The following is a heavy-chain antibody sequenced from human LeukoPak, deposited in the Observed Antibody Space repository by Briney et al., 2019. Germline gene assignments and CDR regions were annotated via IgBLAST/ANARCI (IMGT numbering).Heavy chain of an antibody. CDR3: ARSNNTSWHYFDD. CDR1: GFTFSDCY. CDR2: ISSDVNHK. V-gene: IGHV3-30-3*01. J-gene: IGHJ4*02. D-gene: IGHD2-2*01. Sequence: PGGSLRLSCAVSGFTFSDCYMNWIRQAPGQGLEWVAIISSDVNHKYYADSVKGRFIISRDNSENTLSLQMNSLRLEDAAVYYCARSNNTSWHYFDDWGRGTLVTVSS.